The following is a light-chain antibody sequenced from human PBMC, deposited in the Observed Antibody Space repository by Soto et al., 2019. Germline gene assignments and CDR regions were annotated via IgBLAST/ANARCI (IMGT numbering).Light chain of an antibody. CDR1: TGAVTSGHC. J-gene: IGLJ2*01. CDR3: FLSQSGAVV. Sequence: QAVVTQEPSLTVSPGGTVTLTCGSSTGAVTSGHCANWFQQRPGQAPRTLIYDTSNKHSWTPARFSGSLLGGKAALTLSGVQPEDEADYYCFLSQSGAVVFGGGTKLTVL. CDR2: DTS. V-gene: IGLV7-46*01.